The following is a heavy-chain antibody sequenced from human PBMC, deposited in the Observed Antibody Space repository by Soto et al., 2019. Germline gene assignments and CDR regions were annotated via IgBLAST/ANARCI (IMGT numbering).Heavy chain of an antibody. CDR2: IWYDGSNK. CDR3: AREGCSGGSCYSGRYYYMDV. Sequence: QVQLVESGGVVVQPGRSLRLSCAASVFTFSSYGMHWVRQAPGKGLEWVAAIWYDGSNKYYADSVKGRFTISRDNSKNTLYLQMNSLRAEDTAVYYCAREGCSGGSCYSGRYYYMDVWGKGTTVTVSS. V-gene: IGHV3-33*01. J-gene: IGHJ6*03. D-gene: IGHD2-15*01. CDR1: VFTFSSYG.